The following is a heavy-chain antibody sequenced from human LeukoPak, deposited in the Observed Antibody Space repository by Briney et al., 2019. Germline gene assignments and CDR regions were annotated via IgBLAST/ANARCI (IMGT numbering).Heavy chain of an antibody. J-gene: IGHJ6*02. D-gene: IGHD2-15*01. CDR3: AKEREYCSSGSCHYDLDV. Sequence: SETLSLTCTVSGGSINTYYWNWIRQPPGKGLEWIGYIYYSGSTNYNPSLKSRVTISVDTSKNQFSLKLSSVTAADTAVYYCAKEREYCSSGSCHYDLDVWGQGTTVTVSS. CDR1: GGSINTYY. V-gene: IGHV4-59*01. CDR2: IYYSGST.